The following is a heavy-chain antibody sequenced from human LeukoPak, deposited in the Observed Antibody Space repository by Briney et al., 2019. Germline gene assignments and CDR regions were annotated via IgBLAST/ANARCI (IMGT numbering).Heavy chain of an antibody. V-gene: IGHV1-18*01. CDR3: ARGSSTMVRGVHDY. CDR2: ISGYNGNT. D-gene: IGHD3-10*01. Sequence: GASVKVSCKASGYTFTSYGISWVRQAPGQGLEWMGWISGYNGNTNYAQKLQGRVTMTTDTSTSTAYMELRSLRSDGTAVYYCARGSSTMVRGVHDYWGQGTLVTVSS. J-gene: IGHJ4*02. CDR1: GYTFTSYG.